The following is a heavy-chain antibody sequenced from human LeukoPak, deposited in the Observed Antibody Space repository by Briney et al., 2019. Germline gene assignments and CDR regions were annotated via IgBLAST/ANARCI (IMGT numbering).Heavy chain of an antibody. D-gene: IGHD3-10*01. CDR3: ARDPGIRGAIPLSYFDY. V-gene: IGHV3-48*03. CDR1: GFTFSSYE. CDR2: ISSSGSII. Sequence: PGGSLRLSCAASGFTFSSYEMIWVRQAPGKGLEWVSYISSSGSIIYYADSVKGRFTISRDNAKNSLYLQMNSLRAEDTAVYYCARDPGIRGAIPLSYFDYWGQGTLVTVSS. J-gene: IGHJ4*02.